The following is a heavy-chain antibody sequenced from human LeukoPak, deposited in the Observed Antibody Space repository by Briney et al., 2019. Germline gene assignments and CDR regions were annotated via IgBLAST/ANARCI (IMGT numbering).Heavy chain of an antibody. D-gene: IGHD1-26*01. CDR2: IKQDGSEK. V-gene: IGHV3-7*03. Sequence: PGGSLRLSCAASGCTFSSYWMSWVRQAPGKGLEWVANIKQDGSEKYYVDSVKGRFTISRDNAKNSLYLQMNSLRAEDTAVYYCAREGESYPFDYWGQGTLVTVSS. J-gene: IGHJ4*02. CDR1: GCTFSSYW. CDR3: AREGESYPFDY.